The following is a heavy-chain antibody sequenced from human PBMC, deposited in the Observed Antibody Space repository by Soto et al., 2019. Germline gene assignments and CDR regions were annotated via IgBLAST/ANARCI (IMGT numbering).Heavy chain of an antibody. D-gene: IGHD3-10*01. CDR3: AREGSERDYGSGSYYPTYYYYYYMDV. V-gene: IGHV3-33*01. CDR1: GFTFSSYG. Sequence: GESLKISCAASGFTFSSYGMHWVRQAPGKGLEWVAVIWYDGSNKYYADSVKGRFTISRDNSKNTLYLQMNSLRAEDTAVYYCAREGSERDYGSGSYYPTYYYYYYMDVWGKGTTVTVSS. CDR2: IWYDGSNK. J-gene: IGHJ6*03.